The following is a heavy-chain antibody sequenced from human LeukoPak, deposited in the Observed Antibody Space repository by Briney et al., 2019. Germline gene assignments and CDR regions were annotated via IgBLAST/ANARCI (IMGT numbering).Heavy chain of an antibody. CDR3: ARGIRGLFLEWLLPYYFDY. V-gene: IGHV4-34*01. J-gene: IGHJ4*02. Sequence: SETLSLTCAVYGGSFSGYYWSWIRQPPGKGLEWIGEINHSGSTNYNPSLKSRVTISVDTSKNQFSLKRSSVTTADTAVYYCARGIRGLFLEWLLPYYFDYWGQGTLVTVSS. CDR2: INHSGST. CDR1: GGSFSGYY. D-gene: IGHD3-3*01.